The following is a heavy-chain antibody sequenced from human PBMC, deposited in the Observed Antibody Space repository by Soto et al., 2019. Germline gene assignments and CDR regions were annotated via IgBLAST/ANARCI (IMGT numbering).Heavy chain of an antibody. D-gene: IGHD3-3*01. Sequence: SVKVSCKASGGTFSSYAISWVRQAPGQGLEWMGGIIPIFGTANYAQKFQGRVTITADESTSTAYMELSSLRSEDTAVYYCARKGSTYYDFWSGYHNWFDPWGQGTLVTVSS. CDR3: ARKGSTYYDFWSGYHNWFDP. V-gene: IGHV1-69*13. CDR2: IIPIFGTA. CDR1: GGTFSSYA. J-gene: IGHJ5*02.